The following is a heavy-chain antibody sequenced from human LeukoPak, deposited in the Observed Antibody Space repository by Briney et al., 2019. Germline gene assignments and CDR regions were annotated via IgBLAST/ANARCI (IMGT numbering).Heavy chain of an antibody. J-gene: IGHJ4*02. CDR3: AVLEGYYSGSGTYS. CDR2: IFHTGTT. Sequence: SGTLSLTCAVSGTSISNNNWWNWVRQPPGKGLEWVGDIFHTGTTNYNSSLKSRVTISLDKSKNQFSLKLTSVTAADTAVYYCAVLEGYYSGSGTYSWGQGTLVTVSS. V-gene: IGHV4-4*02. CDR1: GTSISNNNW. D-gene: IGHD3-10*01.